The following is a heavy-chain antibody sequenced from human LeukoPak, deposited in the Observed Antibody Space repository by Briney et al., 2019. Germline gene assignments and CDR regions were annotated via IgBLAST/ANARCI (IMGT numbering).Heavy chain of an antibody. D-gene: IGHD5-24*01. CDR2: ISYDGSNK. J-gene: IGHJ4*02. V-gene: IGHV3-30*18. CDR1: GFTFSSYG. Sequence: GGSLRLSCAASGFTFSSYGMHWVRQAPGKGLEWVAVISYDGSNKHYADSVKGRFTISRDNSKNTLYLQMNSLRAEDTAVYYCAKGEMALRYWGQGTLVTVSS. CDR3: AKGEMALRY.